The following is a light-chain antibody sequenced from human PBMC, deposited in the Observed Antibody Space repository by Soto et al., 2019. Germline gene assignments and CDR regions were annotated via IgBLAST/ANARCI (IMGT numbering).Light chain of an antibody. CDR1: ESISTW. V-gene: IGKV1-5*01. CDR2: DAS. CDR3: QPYNHYSFT. Sequence: DIQMTQSPSTLSASVGDRVTITCRPSESISTWLAWYQQKPGKAPKLLIYDASTLQTGVPSRFSGSGSGTKFTLPISSLQPDDFATYFCQPYNHYSFTFGQGTQLESK. J-gene: IGKJ2*01.